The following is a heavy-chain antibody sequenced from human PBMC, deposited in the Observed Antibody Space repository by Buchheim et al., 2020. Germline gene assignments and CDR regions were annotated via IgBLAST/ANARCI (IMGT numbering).Heavy chain of an antibody. CDR1: GFTFSSYG. J-gene: IGHJ6*02. V-gene: IGHV3-30*18. CDR2: ISYDGSNK. D-gene: IGHD3-10*01. Sequence: QVQLVESGGGVVQPGRSLRLSCAASGFTFSSYGMHWVRQAPGKGLEGVAVISYDGSNKYYADSVKGRFTISRENSKNTRYLQMNCLRAEDTAVYYCAKALLWFGELSVYGMDVWGQGT. CDR3: AKALLWFGELSVYGMDV.